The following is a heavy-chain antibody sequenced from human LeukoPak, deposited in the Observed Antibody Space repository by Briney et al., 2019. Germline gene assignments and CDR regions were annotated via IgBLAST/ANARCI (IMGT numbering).Heavy chain of an antibody. V-gene: IGHV3-21*01. CDR3: ALSYYDYVWGSYRPLEY. J-gene: IGHJ4*02. D-gene: IGHD3-16*02. Sequence: GGSLRLSCAASGFTFSSYSMNWVRQAPGKGLEWVSSISSSSSYIYYADSVKGRFTISRDNAKNSLYLQMNSLRAEDTAVYYCALSYYDYVWGSYRPLEYWGQGTLVTVSS. CDR2: ISSSSSYI. CDR1: GFTFSSYS.